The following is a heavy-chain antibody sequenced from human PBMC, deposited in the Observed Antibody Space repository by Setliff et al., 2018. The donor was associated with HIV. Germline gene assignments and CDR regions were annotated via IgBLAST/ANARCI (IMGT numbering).Heavy chain of an antibody. D-gene: IGHD6-13*01. CDR3: TSRPPNSSSRRFDP. CDR2: IKSKIDGGTA. J-gene: IGHJ5*02. CDR1: GFTFSYSW. Sequence: LRLSCAASGFTFSYSWMNWVRQAPGKGLEWVGRIKSKIDGGTADYAAPVKGRFTISRDDSKNTLYLQMNSLKIEDTAMYYRTSRPPNSSSRRFDPWGQGTLVTVSS. V-gene: IGHV3-15*01.